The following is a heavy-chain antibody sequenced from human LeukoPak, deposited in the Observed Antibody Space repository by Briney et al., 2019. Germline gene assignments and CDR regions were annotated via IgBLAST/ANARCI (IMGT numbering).Heavy chain of an antibody. Sequence: GGSLRLSCAASGFTFSSYWMSWVRQAPGKGLEWVANIKQDGSEKYYVDSVKGRFTISRDNAKNSLYLQMNSLRAEDTAAYYCARGAGYCTNGVCLNYFDYWGQGTLVTVSS. D-gene: IGHD2-8*01. J-gene: IGHJ4*02. CDR1: GFTFSSYW. CDR2: IKQDGSEK. CDR3: ARGAGYCTNGVCLNYFDY. V-gene: IGHV3-7*01.